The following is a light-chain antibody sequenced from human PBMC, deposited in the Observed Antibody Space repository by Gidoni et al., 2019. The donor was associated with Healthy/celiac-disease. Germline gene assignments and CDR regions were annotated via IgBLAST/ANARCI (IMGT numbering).Light chain of an antibody. CDR1: QSVSSY. Sequence: EIVLPRSPATLSLSPGERATLSCRASQSVSSYLAWYQQKPGQAPRLLIYDASNRATGIPARFSGSGSGTDFTLTISSLEPEDFAVYYCQQRSNWPITFXQXTRLXIK. CDR3: QQRSNWPIT. CDR2: DAS. V-gene: IGKV3-11*01. J-gene: IGKJ5*01.